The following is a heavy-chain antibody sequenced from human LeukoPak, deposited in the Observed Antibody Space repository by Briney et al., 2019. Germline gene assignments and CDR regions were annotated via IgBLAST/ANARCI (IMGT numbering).Heavy chain of an antibody. CDR1: GFTFNNYG. CDR3: AKCQWFGELLPMLLLSYMDV. Sequence: GGTLRLSCAASGFTFNNYGMTWVRQAPGKGLEWVSLISDSGGSTYYADSVKGRFTISRDNSRNTLYLQMNSLRAEDTAVYYCAKCQWFGELLPMLLLSYMDVWGKGTTVTISS. J-gene: IGHJ6*03. D-gene: IGHD3-10*01. V-gene: IGHV3-23*01. CDR2: ISDSGGST.